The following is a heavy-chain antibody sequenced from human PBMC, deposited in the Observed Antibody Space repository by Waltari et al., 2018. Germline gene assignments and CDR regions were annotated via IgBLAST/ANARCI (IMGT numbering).Heavy chain of an antibody. D-gene: IGHD6-6*01. J-gene: IGHJ6*02. Sequence: EVQLVESGGSLVQPGGSLRLSCLASGFTFRGHWLYGVRQAPGKGLVWVSRIDSDGRSTSYADSVKGRFTISRDNAKNTLYLQMNTLRAEDTAVYYCTRAFVNIAARGMDVWGQGTTVTVSS. CDR3: TRAFVNIAARGMDV. CDR2: IDSDGRST. CDR1: GFTFRGHW. V-gene: IGHV3-74*01.